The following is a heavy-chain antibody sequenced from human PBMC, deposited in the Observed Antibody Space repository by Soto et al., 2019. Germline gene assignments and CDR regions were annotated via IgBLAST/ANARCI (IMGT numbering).Heavy chain of an antibody. CDR1: GFTFSGYA. J-gene: IGHJ2*01. D-gene: IGHD2-15*01. CDR3: VKDDRILGRRYFDL. V-gene: IGHV3-23*01. Sequence: LRLSCAASGFTFSGYAMTWVRQAPGKGLEWVSSISFSDGGTYYADSVKGRLTISRDNSKNTLFLQMNSLRVEDTAVYYCVKDDRILGRRYFDLWGRGTLVTVSS. CDR2: ISFSDGGT.